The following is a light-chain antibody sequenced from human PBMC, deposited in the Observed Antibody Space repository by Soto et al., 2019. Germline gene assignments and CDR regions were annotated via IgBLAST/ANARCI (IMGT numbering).Light chain of an antibody. J-gene: IGKJ2*01. V-gene: IGKV1-9*01. CDR3: QQLNSYPPT. Sequence: IQLTQSPSSLSASVGDRVTVTCRASQGISSYLAWYQQHPGKAPKLLIYAASTLQRGVSSRFSGSGSGTDFTLTISSLQPEDFATYYCQQLNSYPPTFGQGTKLEIK. CDR2: AAS. CDR1: QGISSY.